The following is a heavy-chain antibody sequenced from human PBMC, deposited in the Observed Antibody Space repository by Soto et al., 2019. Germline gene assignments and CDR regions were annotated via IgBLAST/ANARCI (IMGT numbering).Heavy chain of an antibody. J-gene: IGHJ5*02. CDR2: IYHSGST. V-gene: IGHV4-4*02. CDR3: ARVLRYFDWAVNWFDP. Sequence: SETLSLTCAVSSGSISSSNWWSWVRQPPGKGLEWIGEIYHSGSTNYNPSLKSRVTISVDKSKNQFSLKLSSVTAADTAVYYCARVLRYFDWAVNWFDPWGQGTLVTVSS. D-gene: IGHD3-9*01. CDR1: SGSISSSNW.